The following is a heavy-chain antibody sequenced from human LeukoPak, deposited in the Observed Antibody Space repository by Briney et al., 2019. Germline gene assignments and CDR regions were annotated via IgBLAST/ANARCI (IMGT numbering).Heavy chain of an antibody. CDR2: IRSKAYGGTT. CDR3: TRDTLLRYFDWFVPFDY. Sequence: GGSLRLSCTAPGFTFGDYAMSWFRQAPGKGLEWVGFIRSKAYGGTTEYAASVKGRFTISRDDSKSIAYLQMNSLKTEDTAVYYCTRDTLLRYFDWFVPFDYWGQGTLVTVSS. CDR1: GFTFGDYA. V-gene: IGHV3-49*03. J-gene: IGHJ4*02. D-gene: IGHD3-9*01.